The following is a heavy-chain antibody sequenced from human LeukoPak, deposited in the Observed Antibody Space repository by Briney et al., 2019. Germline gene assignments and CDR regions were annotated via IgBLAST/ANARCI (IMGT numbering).Heavy chain of an antibody. Sequence: PGRSLRLSCAASGFTFSSYVMHWVRQAPGKGLEWVAVISYDGSNKYYADSVKGRFTISRDNSKNTLYLQMNSLRAEDTAVYYCASPRVIFGSRSYYAFDIWGQGTMVTVSS. CDR3: ASPRVIFGSRSYYAFDI. CDR2: ISYDGSNK. D-gene: IGHD3-10*01. J-gene: IGHJ3*02. CDR1: GFTFSSYV. V-gene: IGHV3-30*04.